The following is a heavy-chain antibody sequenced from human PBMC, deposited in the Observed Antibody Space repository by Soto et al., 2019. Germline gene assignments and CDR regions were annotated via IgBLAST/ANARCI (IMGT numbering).Heavy chain of an antibody. Sequence: SETLFLTCTVSGGSISSYYWSWIRQPPGKGLEWIGYIYYSGSTNYNPSLKSRVTISVDTSKNQFSLKLSSVTAADTAVYYCAIRAVAGKRAFDYWGQGTLVTVSS. CDR3: AIRAVAGKRAFDY. D-gene: IGHD6-19*01. J-gene: IGHJ4*02. CDR1: GGSISSYY. CDR2: IYYSGST. V-gene: IGHV4-59*08.